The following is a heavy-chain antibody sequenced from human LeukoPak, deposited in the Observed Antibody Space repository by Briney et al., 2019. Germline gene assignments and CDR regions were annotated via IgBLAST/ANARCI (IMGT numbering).Heavy chain of an antibody. CDR1: GGSFSGYY. D-gene: IGHD6-13*01. CDR2: INHSGGT. CDR3: ARGREQKVGSSWYETQYYFDY. V-gene: IGHV4-34*01. Sequence: MPSETLSLTCAVYGGSFSGYYWSWIRQPPGKGLEWIGEINHSGGTNYNPSLKSRVTISVDTSKNKFSLKLSSVTAADTAVYYCARGREQKVGSSWYETQYYFDYWGQGTLVTVSS. J-gene: IGHJ4*02.